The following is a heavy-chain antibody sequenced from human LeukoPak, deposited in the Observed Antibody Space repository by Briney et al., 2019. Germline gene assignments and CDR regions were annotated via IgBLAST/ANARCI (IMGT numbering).Heavy chain of an antibody. J-gene: IGHJ6*03. V-gene: IGHV4-59*01. CDR3: ASATVTLYYYYMDV. D-gene: IGHD4-11*01. CDR2: IYYSGST. Sequence: SETLSLTCTVSGGSISSYYWSWIRQPPGKGLEWIGDIYYSGSTNYNPSLKSRVTISVDTSKHQFSLTLSSVTAAATAVYYCASATVTLYYYYMDVWGKGTTVTVSS. CDR1: GGSISSYY.